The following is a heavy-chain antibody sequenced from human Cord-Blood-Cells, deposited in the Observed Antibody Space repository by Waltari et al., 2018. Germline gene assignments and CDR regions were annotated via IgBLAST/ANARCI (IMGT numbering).Heavy chain of an antibody. J-gene: IGHJ4*02. CDR1: GGSISTSGYY. Sequence: QLQLQESGPGLVKPSETLSLTCTVPGGSISTSGYYWGWIRRPPGKGLEWIGSIYYSGSTYYNPSLKSRVTISVDTSKNQFSLKLSSVTAADTAVYYCASRLIYGDYVGPDYWGQGTLVTVSS. V-gene: IGHV4-39*01. CDR2: IYYSGST. D-gene: IGHD4-17*01. CDR3: ASRLIYGDYVGPDY.